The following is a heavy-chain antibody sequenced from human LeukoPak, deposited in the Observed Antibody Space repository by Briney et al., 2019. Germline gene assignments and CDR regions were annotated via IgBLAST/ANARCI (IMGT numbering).Heavy chain of an antibody. D-gene: IGHD5-12*01. V-gene: IGHV3-48*02. CDR2: ISSSSNTI. J-gene: IGHJ5*02. CDR3: ARDILTKQAYSGYDT. CDR1: GFTFSTYS. Sequence: GGSLRLSCAASGFTFSTYSMNWVRQAPGKGLEWVPYISSSSNTIYYADSVKGRFTTSRDNAKNSLYLQMNSLRDEDTAVYYCARDILTKQAYSGYDTWGQGTLVTVSS.